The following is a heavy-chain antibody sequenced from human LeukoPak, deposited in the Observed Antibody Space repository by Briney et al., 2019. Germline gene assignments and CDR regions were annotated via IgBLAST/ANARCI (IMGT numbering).Heavy chain of an antibody. D-gene: IGHD3-9*01. V-gene: IGHV3-21*06. CDR2: ISSSSSYI. J-gene: IGHJ3*02. CDR3: ARDTYDILTGYYKWVFDI. CDR1: GFTFSSYT. Sequence: KPGGSLRLSCAASGFTFSSYTMNWVRQAPGKGLEWVSSISSSSSYIYYADSVKGRFTISRDNAKNSLYLQMNSLRAEDTAVYYCARDTYDILTGYYKWVFDIWGQGTMVTVSS.